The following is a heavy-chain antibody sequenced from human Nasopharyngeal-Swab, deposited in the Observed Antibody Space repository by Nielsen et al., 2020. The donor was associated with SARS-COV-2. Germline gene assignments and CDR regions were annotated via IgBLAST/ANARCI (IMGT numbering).Heavy chain of an antibody. V-gene: IGHV4-30-2*01. CDR1: GGSISSGGYS. D-gene: IGHD3-22*01. CDR2: IYHSGST. J-gene: IGHJ2*01. CDR3: ARAITMRYWYFDL. Sequence: SETLSLTCAVSGGSISSGGYSWSWIRQPPGKGLEWIGYIYHSGSTYYNPSLKSRVTISVDRSKNQFSLKLSSVTAADTAVYYCARAITMRYWYFDLWSRGTLVTVSS.